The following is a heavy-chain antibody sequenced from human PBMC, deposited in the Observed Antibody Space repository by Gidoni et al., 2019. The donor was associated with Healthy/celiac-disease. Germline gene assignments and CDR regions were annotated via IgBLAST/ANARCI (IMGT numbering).Heavy chain of an antibody. CDR1: GGSISSSNW. Sequence: QVQLQESGPGLVKPSGTLSLTCAVSGGSISSSNWWSWVRQPPGKGLEWIGEIYHSGSTNYNPSLKSRVTISVDKSKNQFSLKLSSVTAADTAVYYCASVIVVVVAATPVLYFDYWGQGTLVTVSS. V-gene: IGHV4-4*02. CDR2: IYHSGST. D-gene: IGHD2-15*01. CDR3: ASVIVVVVAATPVLYFDY. J-gene: IGHJ4*02.